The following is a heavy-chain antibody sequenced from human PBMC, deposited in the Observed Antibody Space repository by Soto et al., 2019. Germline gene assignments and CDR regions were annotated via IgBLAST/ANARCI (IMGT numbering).Heavy chain of an antibody. CDR2: IIPILGIA. Sequence: QVQLVQSGAEVKKPGSSVKVSCKASGGTFSSYPISWVRQAPGQGLEWMGRIIPILGIANYAQKFQGRVTITADKSTSTAYMELSSLRSEDTAVYYCARDTPYYYGSGSSIDYWGQGTLVTVSS. J-gene: IGHJ4*02. D-gene: IGHD3-10*01. V-gene: IGHV1-69*04. CDR3: ARDTPYYYGSGSSIDY. CDR1: GGTFSSYP.